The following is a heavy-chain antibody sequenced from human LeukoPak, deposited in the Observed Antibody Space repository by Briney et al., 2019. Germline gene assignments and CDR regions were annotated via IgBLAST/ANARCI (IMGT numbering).Heavy chain of an antibody. J-gene: IGHJ4*02. CDR3: ARAVENYYGSGSGY. CDR1: GYTFTSYG. V-gene: IGHV1-18*01. Sequence: ASVKVSCKASGYTFTSYGISWVRQAPGQGLEWMGWISAYNGNTNYAQKLQGRVTMTTDTSTSTAYMELRSLRSDDTAVYYCARAVENYYGSGSGYWGQGTLVTVSS. CDR2: ISAYNGNT. D-gene: IGHD3-10*01.